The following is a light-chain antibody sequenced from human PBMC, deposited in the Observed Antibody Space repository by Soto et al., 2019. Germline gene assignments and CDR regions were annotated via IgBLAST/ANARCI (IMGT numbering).Light chain of an antibody. Sequence: EIAMTQSPATLSVSPGERATLSCRASQSVNSNLAWYQQKPGQAPRLLIYGASSRATGIPDRFSGSGSGTDFTLTISRLEPEDFAVYSCQQYGSSPYTFGQGTKLEIK. CDR1: QSVNSN. V-gene: IGKV3-20*01. J-gene: IGKJ2*01. CDR3: QQYGSSPYT. CDR2: GAS.